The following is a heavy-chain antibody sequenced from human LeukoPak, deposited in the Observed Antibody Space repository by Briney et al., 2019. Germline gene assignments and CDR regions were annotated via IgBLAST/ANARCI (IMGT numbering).Heavy chain of an antibody. Sequence: ASVKVSCKASGYTFTSYGISWVRQAPGQGLEWMGWISAYNGNTNYAQKFQGRVTMTRNTSISTAYMELSSLRSEDTAVYYCARAPYYDFWSGYYLGDDYWGQGTLVTVSS. CDR3: ARAPYYDFWSGYYLGDDY. CDR2: ISAYNGNT. J-gene: IGHJ4*02. CDR1: GYTFTSYG. D-gene: IGHD3-3*01. V-gene: IGHV1-18*01.